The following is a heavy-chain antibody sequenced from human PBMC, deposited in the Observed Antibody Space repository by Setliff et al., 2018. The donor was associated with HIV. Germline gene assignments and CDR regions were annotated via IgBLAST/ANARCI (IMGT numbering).Heavy chain of an antibody. CDR3: TRARYPSYYDYVWGSYPFDY. CDR2: IRPNIYGGTA. CDR1: GFRFGDYG. Sequence: TVSGFRFGDYGLSWVRQAPGKGLEWGGSIRPNIYGGTAQYAASAKGIFTISRDDSKSIAYLQMNSLKTEDTAVYYCTRARYPSYYDYVWGSYPFDYWGQGTLVTVPQ. D-gene: IGHD3-16*01. J-gene: IGHJ4*02. V-gene: IGHV3-49*04.